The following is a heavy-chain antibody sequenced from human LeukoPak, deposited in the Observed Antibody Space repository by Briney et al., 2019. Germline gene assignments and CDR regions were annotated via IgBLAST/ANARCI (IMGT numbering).Heavy chain of an antibody. J-gene: IGHJ5*02. D-gene: IGHD4-17*01. Sequence: GGSLRLSCAASGFTFSSYAMSWVRQAPGKGLEWVSAISGGGGSTYYADSVKGRFTISRDKSKNTLYLQMDSLRAEDTAVYYCAKVRDSATVTGRFDNWGQGTMVTVSS. CDR2: ISGGGGST. V-gene: IGHV3-23*01. CDR3: AKVRDSATVTGRFDN. CDR1: GFTFSSYA.